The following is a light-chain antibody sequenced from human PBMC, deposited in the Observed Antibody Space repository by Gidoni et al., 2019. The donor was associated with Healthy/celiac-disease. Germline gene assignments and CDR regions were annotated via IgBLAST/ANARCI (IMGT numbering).Light chain of an antibody. V-gene: IGLV3-19*01. CDR1: SLRSYY. Sequence: SSELTQHPAVSVPLGQTVRITCQGDSLRSYYASWYQQKPGQAPVLVIYGKNNRPSGIPDRFSGSSSGNTASLTITGAQAEDEADYYCNSRDSSGNHLVFGGGTKLTVL. CDR3: NSRDSSGNHLV. J-gene: IGLJ2*01. CDR2: GKN.